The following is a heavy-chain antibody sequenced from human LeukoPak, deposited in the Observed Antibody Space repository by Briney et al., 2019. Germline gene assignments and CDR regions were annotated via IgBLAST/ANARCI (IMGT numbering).Heavy chain of an antibody. V-gene: IGHV3-21*01. CDR1: GFTFSSYS. CDR3: ARGAPYSSSWYWVDY. D-gene: IGHD6-13*01. Sequence: PGGSLRLSCAASGFTFSSYSMNWVRQAPGKGLEWVSSTGSSGSYIYHADSVKGRFTISRDNAKNSLYLQMNSLRVEDTAVYYCARGAPYSSSWYWVDYWGQGTLVTVSS. CDR2: TGSSGSYI. J-gene: IGHJ4*02.